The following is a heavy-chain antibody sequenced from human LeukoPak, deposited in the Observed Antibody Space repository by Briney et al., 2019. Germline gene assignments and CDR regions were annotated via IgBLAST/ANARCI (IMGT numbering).Heavy chain of an antibody. Sequence: SETLSLTCTVSGGSISSYYWSRIRQPPGKGLEWIGYIYYSGSTNYNPSLKSRVTISVDTSKNQFSLKLSSVTAADTAVYYCAREFSDYDILTGYYRNNWFDPWGQGTLVTVSS. CDR2: IYYSGST. V-gene: IGHV4-59*01. CDR3: AREFSDYDILTGYYRNNWFDP. CDR1: GGSISSYY. D-gene: IGHD3-9*01. J-gene: IGHJ5*02.